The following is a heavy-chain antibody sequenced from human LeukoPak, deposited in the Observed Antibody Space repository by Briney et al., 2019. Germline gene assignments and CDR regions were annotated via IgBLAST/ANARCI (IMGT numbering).Heavy chain of an antibody. CDR3: ARGFGGNPLYYYHYMDV. CDR2: IYYSGST. V-gene: IGHV4-59*01. D-gene: IGHD4-23*01. Sequence: SETLSLTCTVSGGSISSYYWSWIRQPPGKGLEWIGYIYYSGSTNYNPSLKSRVTISVDTSKNQFSLKLSSVTAADTAVYYCARGFGGNPLYYYHYMDVWGKGTTVTVSS. CDR1: GGSISSYY. J-gene: IGHJ6*03.